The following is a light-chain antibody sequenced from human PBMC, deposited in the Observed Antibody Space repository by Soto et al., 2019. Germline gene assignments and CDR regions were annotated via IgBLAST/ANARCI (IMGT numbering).Light chain of an antibody. V-gene: IGKV3-20*01. CDR2: GAS. J-gene: IGKJ1*01. Sequence: ASQSVRRNFLAWYQQKPGQAPRLLIYGASNRATGIPDRFSGSGSGTDFTLTITRLEAEDFAMYYCQRYDSLRTFGQGTKVDIK. CDR3: QRYDSLRT. CDR1: QSVRRNF.